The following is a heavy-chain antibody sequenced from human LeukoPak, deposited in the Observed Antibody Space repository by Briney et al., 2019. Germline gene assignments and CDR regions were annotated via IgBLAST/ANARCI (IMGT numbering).Heavy chain of an antibody. V-gene: IGHV3-73*01. J-gene: IGHJ4*02. D-gene: IGHD4-11*01. CDR3: TSSYATARFDY. CDR1: GFTFSGSA. Sequence: GGSLRLSCAASGFTFSGSAMHWVRQASGKGLEWVGRIRSKANSYATAYAVSVKGRFTISRDDSKNTAYLQMNSLKTEDTAVYYCTSSYATARFDYWGQGTLVTVSS. CDR2: IRSKANSYAT.